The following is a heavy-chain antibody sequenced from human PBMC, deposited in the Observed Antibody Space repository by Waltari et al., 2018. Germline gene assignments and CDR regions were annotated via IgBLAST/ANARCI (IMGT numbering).Heavy chain of an antibody. V-gene: IGHV4-59*01. Sequence: QVQLQESGPGLVKPSETLSLTCTVSGGSISSYYWSWIRQPPGKGLEWIGYIYYSGSTNYNPSLKSRVTISVDTSKNQFSLKLSSVTAADTAVYYCARACADYYYGSGSYNWFDPWGQGTLVTVSS. CDR3: ARACADYYYGSGSYNWFDP. D-gene: IGHD3-10*01. J-gene: IGHJ5*02. CDR2: IYYSGST. CDR1: GGSISSYY.